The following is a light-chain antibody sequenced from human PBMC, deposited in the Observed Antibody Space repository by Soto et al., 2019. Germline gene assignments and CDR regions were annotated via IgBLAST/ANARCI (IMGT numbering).Light chain of an antibody. CDR2: WAS. Sequence: DIVMTQYPDSLAVSLGERATIDCRSSQNVLHRSNKNNYLAWYQQKPGQPPKLLIYWASNRESGVPDRFSGSGSGSDFTLTINSLQAEDVAVYYCQQHYSTPWTFGQGTKVEIK. CDR3: QQHYSTPWT. CDR1: QNVLHRSNKNNY. V-gene: IGKV4-1*01. J-gene: IGKJ1*01.